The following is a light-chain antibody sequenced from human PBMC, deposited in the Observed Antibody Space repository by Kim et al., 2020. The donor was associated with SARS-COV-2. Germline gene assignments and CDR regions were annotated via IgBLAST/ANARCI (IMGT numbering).Light chain of an antibody. CDR3: QQANSFPYS. J-gene: IGKJ2*03. Sequence: SSSVGDRVTITCRASQVISSLLAWYQQKPGNAPKLLIYASSSLQSGVPSRFSGSGSGTDFTLTISSLQPEDFATYYCQQANSFPYSFGQGTNLEI. V-gene: IGKV1-12*01. CDR2: ASS. CDR1: QVISSL.